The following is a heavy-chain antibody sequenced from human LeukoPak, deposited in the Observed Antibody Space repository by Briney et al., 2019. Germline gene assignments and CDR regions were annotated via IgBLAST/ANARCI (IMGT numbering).Heavy chain of an antibody. J-gene: IGHJ5*02. D-gene: IGHD3-10*01. CDR3: ARDRGGSGSPVRFDP. CDR2: IKQDGSEK. Sequence: GGSLRLSCAASGFTFSSYWMSWVRQAPGKGLGWVANIKQDGSEKYYVDSVKGRFTISRDNAKNSLYLQMNSLRAEDTTVYYCARDRGGSGSPVRFDPWGQGTLVTVSS. CDR1: GFTFSSYW. V-gene: IGHV3-7*01.